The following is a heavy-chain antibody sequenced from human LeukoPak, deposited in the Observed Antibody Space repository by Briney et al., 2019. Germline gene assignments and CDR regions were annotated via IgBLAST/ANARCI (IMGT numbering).Heavy chain of an antibody. CDR3: ATHSPEWRYSGYYNFYYMDV. D-gene: IGHD5-12*01. J-gene: IGHJ6*03. V-gene: IGHV1-69*13. CDR2: INPIIGTA. Sequence: ASVKVSCKASGCTFTSYPISWVRQAPGQGLEWMGGINPIIGTANYAQKFQGRVTITADESTSTAYMELSSLRSEDTAVYFCATHSPEWRYSGYYNFYYMDVWGKGTTVTVSS. CDR1: GCTFTSYP.